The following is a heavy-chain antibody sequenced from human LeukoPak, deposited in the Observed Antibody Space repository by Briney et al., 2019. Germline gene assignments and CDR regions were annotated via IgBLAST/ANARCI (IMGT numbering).Heavy chain of an antibody. V-gene: IGHV3-66*01. Sequence: PGGSLRLSCVASGFTFGKYWMSWVRQAPGKGLEWVSVIYSGGSTYYADSVKGRFTISRDNAKNSLYLQMNSLRDEDTAVYYCTRGGFDYWGQGTLVTVSS. D-gene: IGHD3-16*01. CDR3: TRGGFDY. CDR2: IYSGGST. J-gene: IGHJ4*02. CDR1: GFTFGKYW.